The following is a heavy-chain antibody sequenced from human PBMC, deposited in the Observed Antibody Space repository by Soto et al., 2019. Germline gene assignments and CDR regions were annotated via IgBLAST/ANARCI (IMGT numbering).Heavy chain of an antibody. Sequence: PAGSLTLSCAASGFTFSSYWMSWVRQAPGKGLEWVANIKQDVSEKYYVDSVKGRFTISRDNAKNSLYLQMNSLRAEDKAGEYFARAPLVEPHASDIWGQGTMVTVSS. CDR2: IKQDVSEK. D-gene: IGHD6-6*01. CDR1: GFTFSSYW. J-gene: IGHJ3*02. V-gene: IGHV3-7*01. CDR3: ARAPLVEPHASDI.